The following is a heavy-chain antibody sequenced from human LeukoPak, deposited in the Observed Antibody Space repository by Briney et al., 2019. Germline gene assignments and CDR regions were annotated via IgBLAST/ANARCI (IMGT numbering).Heavy chain of an antibody. CDR3: ARTVTYYYNARDV. Sequence: PSETLSLTCTVSGDSISSYYWSWIRQPPGKGLEWIGYIYYTGITNYNPSLKSRVTISVDTSKNQFSLRLRSVTAADTAVYYCARTVTYYYNARDVWGQGTTVTVSS. CDR1: GDSISSYY. CDR2: IYYTGIT. J-gene: IGHJ6*02. V-gene: IGHV4-59*08. D-gene: IGHD4-17*01.